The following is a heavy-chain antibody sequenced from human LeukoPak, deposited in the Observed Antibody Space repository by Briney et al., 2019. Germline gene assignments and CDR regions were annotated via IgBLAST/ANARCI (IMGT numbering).Heavy chain of an antibody. CDR2: IKSRNRGETV. J-gene: IGHJ4*02. Sequence: GWSLRLSCAASGFTFSDAWMNWVRLAPGKGLEWVGRIKSRNRGETVDYAAPVKGRFTISRDDSKTTVYLQMNSLKTEDTAIYYCTTDGSTTLSNTFDYWGQGTLVTVSS. CDR1: GFTFSDAW. CDR3: TTDGSTTLSNTFDY. D-gene: IGHD1-26*01. V-gene: IGHV3-15*01.